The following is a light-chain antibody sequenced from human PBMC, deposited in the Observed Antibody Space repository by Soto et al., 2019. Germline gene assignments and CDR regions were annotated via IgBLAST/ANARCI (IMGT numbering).Light chain of an antibody. Sequence: DILMTQSPSPLSASVGDRVTITCQASQDISNYLNWYQQNPGKAPKLLIYDASNLATGVPSRFSGSGSGTDFSFTISSLQPEEIATYDFQQYDKLFTFGPGTKVDI. CDR3: QQYDKLFT. CDR1: QDISNY. V-gene: IGKV1-33*01. CDR2: DAS. J-gene: IGKJ3*01.